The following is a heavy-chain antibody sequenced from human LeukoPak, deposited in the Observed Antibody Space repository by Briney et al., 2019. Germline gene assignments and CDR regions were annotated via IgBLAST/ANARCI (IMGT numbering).Heavy chain of an antibody. CDR1: GFTFSTYW. CDR2: IKQDGSEK. V-gene: IGHV3-7*04. D-gene: IGHD2-15*01. J-gene: IGHJ3*02. Sequence: GSLRLSCAVSGFTFSTYWMSWVRQAPGKGLEWVANIKQDGSEKYYVDSVKGGFTISRDNAQNSLYLQMNSLRAEDTAVYYCARVRGGYCSGGNCYSAFDIWGQGTMVTVSS. CDR3: ARVRGGYCSGGNCYSAFDI.